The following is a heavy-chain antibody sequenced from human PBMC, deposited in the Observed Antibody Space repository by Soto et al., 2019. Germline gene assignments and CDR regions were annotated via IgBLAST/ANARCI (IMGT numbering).Heavy chain of an antibody. CDR3: AIVKMVRADYYYGMDV. CDR1: GYTFTSYD. J-gene: IGHJ6*02. Sequence: QVQLVQSGAEVKKPGASVKVSCKASGYTFTSYDINWVRQATGQGLEWMGWMNPNSGNTGYAQKFQGRVTMTRNTSRSTADMELSSLRSEDTAVYYCAIVKMVRADYYYGMDVWGQGTTVTVSS. D-gene: IGHD3-10*01. CDR2: MNPNSGNT. V-gene: IGHV1-8*01.